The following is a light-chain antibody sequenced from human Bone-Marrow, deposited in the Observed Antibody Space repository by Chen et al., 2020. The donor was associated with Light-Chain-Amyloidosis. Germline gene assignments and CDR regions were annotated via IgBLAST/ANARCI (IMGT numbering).Light chain of an antibody. V-gene: IGLV2-14*03. J-gene: IGLJ1*01. CDR1: SSDIGTYNY. CDR3: TSYTVTSTLYV. CDR2: DVT. Sequence: QSALTQPASVSGSPGQSITISCTGTSSDIGTYNYVSWYQQHPGKAPKLIIYDVTNRPSGVSNRFSGAKSGNTASLTISGLRTEDEADYYCTSYTVTSTLYVFGTGTKVTVL.